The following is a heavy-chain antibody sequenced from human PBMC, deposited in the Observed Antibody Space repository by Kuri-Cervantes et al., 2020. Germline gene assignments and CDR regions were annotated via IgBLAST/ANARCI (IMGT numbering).Heavy chain of an antibody. CDR2: ISDDENNK. CDR1: GFTFSNYG. Sequence: GGSLRLSCAASGFTFSNYGMHWVRQAPGKGLEWVAVISDDENNKHYADSVKGRFTISRDNSKNTLYLQMNSLRPEDTAVYYCARVKVDFWSGYYSDYWGQGTPVTVSS. J-gene: IGHJ4*02. D-gene: IGHD3-3*01. CDR3: ARVKVDFWSGYYSDY. V-gene: IGHV3-30*03.